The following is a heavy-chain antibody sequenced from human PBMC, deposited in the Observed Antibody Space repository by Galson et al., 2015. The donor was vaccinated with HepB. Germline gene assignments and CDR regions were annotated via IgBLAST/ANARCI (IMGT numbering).Heavy chain of an antibody. D-gene: IGHD3-3*01. J-gene: IGHJ4*02. Sequence: SLRLSCAASGFTFSSYAMSWVRQAPGKGLEWVSAISGSGGSTYYADSVKGRFTISRDNSKNTLYLQMNSLRAEDTAVYYCAKAKNWGFLEWLLFDYWGQGTLVTVSS. CDR1: GFTFSSYA. V-gene: IGHV3-23*01. CDR3: AKAKNWGFLEWLLFDY. CDR2: ISGSGGST.